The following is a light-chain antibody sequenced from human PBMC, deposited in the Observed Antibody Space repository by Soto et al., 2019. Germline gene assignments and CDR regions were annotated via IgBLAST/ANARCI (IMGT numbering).Light chain of an antibody. CDR2: DAS. V-gene: IGKV3-11*01. J-gene: IGKJ4*01. CDR3: PQRSNWPST. Sequence: EIVVTQSPATLSLSPGNRATLSCRASESVSRYLAWYQQKPGQAPRLLIYDASNRATGIPARFSGSGSGTDFTLTITSLEPEDFAVYYCPQRSNWPSTFGGGTKVEIK. CDR1: ESVSRY.